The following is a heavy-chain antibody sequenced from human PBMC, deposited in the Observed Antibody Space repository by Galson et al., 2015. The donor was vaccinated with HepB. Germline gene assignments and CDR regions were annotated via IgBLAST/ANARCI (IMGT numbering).Heavy chain of an antibody. D-gene: IGHD1-26*01. J-gene: IGHJ4*02. CDR2: ISGSGGST. Sequence: VRQAPGKGLEWVSAISGSGGSTYYADSVKGRFTISRDNSKNTLYLQMNSLRAEDTAVYYCAKDRGVGASLFGYWGQGTLVTVSS. CDR3: AKDRGVGASLFGY. V-gene: IGHV3-23*01.